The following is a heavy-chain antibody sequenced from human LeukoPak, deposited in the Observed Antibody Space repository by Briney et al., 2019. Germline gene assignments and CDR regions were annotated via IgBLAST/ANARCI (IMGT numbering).Heavy chain of an antibody. CDR2: INTDTGDP. J-gene: IGHJ3*01. V-gene: IGHV7-4-1*02. Sequence: ASVKVSCKASGYTFTSYAMNWVRQAPGQGLEWMGWINTDTGDPTYAQGFSGRLVFHLDTSVSTAYPQINALKAEDTAVYYCARGSFTDGFDVWGQGTMVTVSS. CDR3: ARGSFTDGFDV. CDR1: GYTFTSYA. D-gene: IGHD1-26*01.